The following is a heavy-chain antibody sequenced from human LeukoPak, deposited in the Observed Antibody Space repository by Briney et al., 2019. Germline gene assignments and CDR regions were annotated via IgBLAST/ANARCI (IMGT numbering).Heavy chain of an antibody. Sequence: SETLSLTCTVSGGSISSSSYYWGWIRQPPGKGLEWIGSIYYSGSTYYNPSLKSRVTISVDTSKNQFSLKLRSVTAADTAVYYCVRQAATGNDYWGQGILVIVSS. D-gene: IGHD6-13*01. CDR1: GGSISSSSYY. CDR3: VRQAATGNDY. CDR2: IYYSGST. J-gene: IGHJ4*02. V-gene: IGHV4-39*01.